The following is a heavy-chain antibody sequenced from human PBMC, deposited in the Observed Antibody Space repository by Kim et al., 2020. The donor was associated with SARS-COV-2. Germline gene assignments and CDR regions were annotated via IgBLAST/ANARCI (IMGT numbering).Heavy chain of an antibody. CDR2: ISSSSDAT. Sequence: GGSLRLSCAASGLTFSSDSMNWVRQAPGKGLEWVSYISSSSDATYYADSVKGRFTISRDNAKNSLYLHMNSLTAEDTAVYYCARGGVYCTTASCYYYYYHGVDVWGQGTTVTVSS. J-gene: IGHJ6*02. V-gene: IGHV3-48*04. D-gene: IGHD2-2*01. CDR3: ARGGVYCTTASCYYYYYHGVDV. CDR1: GLTFSSDS.